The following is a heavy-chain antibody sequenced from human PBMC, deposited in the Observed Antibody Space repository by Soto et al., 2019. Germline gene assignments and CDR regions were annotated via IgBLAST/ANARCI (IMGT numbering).Heavy chain of an antibody. D-gene: IGHD3-3*01. CDR2: INAGNGNT. V-gene: IGHV1-3*01. CDR3: ARALLYYDFWSGPHTDAFYI. J-gene: IGHJ3*02. CDR1: GYTFTSYA. Sequence: ASVKVSCKASGYTFTSYAMHWVRQAPGQRLEWMGWINAGNGNTKYSQKFQGRVTITRDTSASTAYMELSSLRSEDTAVYYCARALLYYDFWSGPHTDAFYIWGQGTMVTVSS.